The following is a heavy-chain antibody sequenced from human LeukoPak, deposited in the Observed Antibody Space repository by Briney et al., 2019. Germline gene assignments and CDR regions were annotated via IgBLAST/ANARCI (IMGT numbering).Heavy chain of an antibody. CDR1: GFTFSDYY. Sequence: PGGSLRLSCAASGFTFSDYYMSWIRQAPGKGLEWVSYISSSGSTIYYADSVKGRFTISRDNAKNSLYLQMNSLRAEDTAVYYCARWEVVTAIPFDYWGQGTLVTVSS. J-gene: IGHJ4*02. V-gene: IGHV3-11*04. CDR2: ISSSGSTI. CDR3: ARWEVVTAIPFDY. D-gene: IGHD2-21*02.